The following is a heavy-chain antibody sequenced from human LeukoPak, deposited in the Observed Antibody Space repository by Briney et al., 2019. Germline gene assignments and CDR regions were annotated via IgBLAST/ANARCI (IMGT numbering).Heavy chain of an antibody. J-gene: IGHJ4*02. CDR1: GYTFTNYY. CDR2: INPGGDST. CDR3: ASSEDYGGFDY. V-gene: IGHV1-46*01. Sequence: GASVKVSCKASGYTFTNYYIHWVRQAPGQGLEWMGIINPGGDSTTYAQKFQGRVTMTRDTSTSTVYMELSSLRSEDTAVYYCASSEDYGGFDYWGQGTLVTVSS. D-gene: IGHD4-17*01.